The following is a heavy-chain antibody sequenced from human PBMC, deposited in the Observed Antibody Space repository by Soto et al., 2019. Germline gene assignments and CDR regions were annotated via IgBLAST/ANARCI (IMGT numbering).Heavy chain of an antibody. CDR1: GYSFSENW. J-gene: IGHJ6*02. CDR3: ARLSGYSGHYYYGIHX. V-gene: IGHV5-51*01. Sequence: PVESLKISCKGSGYSFSENWIGWVRQVPGKGLEWMGTIYHGDSDTRYTPSFQGQVTISVARSISTAYLQWTRLKASDTAIYYCARLSGYSGHYYYGIHXWGQATPVPVS. CDR2: IYHGDSDT. D-gene: IGHD5-12*01.